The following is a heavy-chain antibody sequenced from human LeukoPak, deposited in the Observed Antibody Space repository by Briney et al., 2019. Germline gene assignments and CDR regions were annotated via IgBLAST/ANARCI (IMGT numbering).Heavy chain of an antibody. D-gene: IGHD6-13*01. CDR2: ISFSGSAI. J-gene: IGHJ4*02. Sequence: PGGSLSLSCAASEFPFSSYQMNWVRQPPGKGLEWVSYISFSGSAIYYADSVKGRSTITRDNAKNSLFLQMNSLRAEDTAVYYCVAEASSPYWGQGTLVTVSS. CDR1: EFPFSSYQ. V-gene: IGHV3-48*03. CDR3: VAEASSPY.